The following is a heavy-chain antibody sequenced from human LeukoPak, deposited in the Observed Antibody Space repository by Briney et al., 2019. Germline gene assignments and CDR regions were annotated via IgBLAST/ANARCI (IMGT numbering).Heavy chain of an antibody. J-gene: IGHJ5*02. Sequence: PSETLSLTCTVSGGSISSYYWSWIRQPAGKGLEWIGRIYTGGSTNYNPSLKSRVTMSVDSSNNQFSLKLSSVTAADTAVYYCARVGWGNVAAYPNWLDPWGQGTVVTVSS. V-gene: IGHV4-4*07. CDR1: GGSISSYY. D-gene: IGHD3-16*01. CDR2: IYTGGST. CDR3: ARVGWGNVAAYPNWLDP.